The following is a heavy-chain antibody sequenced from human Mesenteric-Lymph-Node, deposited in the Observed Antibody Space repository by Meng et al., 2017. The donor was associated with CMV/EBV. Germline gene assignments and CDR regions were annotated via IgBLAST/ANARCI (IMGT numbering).Heavy chain of an antibody. V-gene: IGHV3-53*05. CDR1: GFTVSSNY. CDR2: IYSGGST. J-gene: IGHJ6*02. Sequence: GGSLRLSCAASGFTVSSNYMSWVRQAPGKGLEWVSVIYSGGSTYYADSVKGRFTISRDNAKNTLYLQMNSLRAEDTAVYYCARDQITAMVTVLEVYYYYGMDVWGQGTTVTVSS. CDR3: ARDQITAMVTVLEVYYYYGMDV. D-gene: IGHD5-18*01.